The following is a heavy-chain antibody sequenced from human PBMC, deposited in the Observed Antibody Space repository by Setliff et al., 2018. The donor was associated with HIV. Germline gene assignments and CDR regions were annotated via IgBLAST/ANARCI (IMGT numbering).Heavy chain of an antibody. CDR1: GYDFSRFW. CDR3: ARHLFTGWGAYEDL. V-gene: IGHV5-51*01. Sequence: GESLKISCKASGYDFSRFWVAWVRQMPGKGLEYMGIIYPGASEARYSPSFQGQVTISADESIDTAYLQWSSLKASDSAIYYCARHLFTGWGAYEDLWGQGSLVTVSS. CDR2: IYPGASEA. J-gene: IGHJ5*02. D-gene: IGHD3-16*01.